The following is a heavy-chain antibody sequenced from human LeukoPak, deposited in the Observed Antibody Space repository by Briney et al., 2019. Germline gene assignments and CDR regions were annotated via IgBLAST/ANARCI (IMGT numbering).Heavy chain of an antibody. J-gene: IGHJ4*02. CDR1: GFTFSSYA. Sequence: GGSLRLSCAASGFTFSSYAMSWVRQAPGKGLEWVSAISGSGGSTYYADSVKGRFTISRDNSKNTLYLQMNSLRAEDTAVYYCAKGVVVVAATMIDYWGQGTLVTVSP. CDR3: AKGVVVVAATMIDY. D-gene: IGHD2-15*01. CDR2: ISGSGGST. V-gene: IGHV3-23*01.